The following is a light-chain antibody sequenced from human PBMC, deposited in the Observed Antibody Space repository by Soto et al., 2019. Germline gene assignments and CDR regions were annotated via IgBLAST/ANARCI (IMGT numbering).Light chain of an antibody. CDR1: QSVSSS. Sequence: EIVMTQSPATLSVSPGERATLSCRASQSVSSSVAWYQQKPGQAPRLLIYDSSSRATGVPARFSGSGSGTEFTLTITSLQSEDLAVYFCQQFSQWPPWTFGQGTKVDIK. CDR2: DSS. J-gene: IGKJ1*01. CDR3: QQFSQWPPWT. V-gene: IGKV3-15*01.